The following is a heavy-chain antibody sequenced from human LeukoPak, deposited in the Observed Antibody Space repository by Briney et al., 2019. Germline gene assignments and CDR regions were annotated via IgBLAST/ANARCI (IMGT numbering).Heavy chain of an antibody. CDR3: ARHHTRDAFDI. Sequence: SETLSLTCTVSGGSISSGSYYWSWIRQPAGKGLEWIGRIYTSGSTNYNPSLKSRVTISVDTSKNQFSLRLSSVTAADTAVYYCARHHTRDAFDIWGQGTMVTVSS. J-gene: IGHJ3*02. CDR1: GGSISSGSYY. D-gene: IGHD1-14*01. V-gene: IGHV4-61*02. CDR2: IYTSGST.